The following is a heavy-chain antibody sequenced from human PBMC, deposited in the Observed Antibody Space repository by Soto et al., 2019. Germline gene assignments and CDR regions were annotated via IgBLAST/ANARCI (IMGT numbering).Heavy chain of an antibody. Sequence: GASVKVSCKASGGTFSTYTITWVRQAPGQGLEWMGRIIPIIGIINYAQKFQGRVTITADKFTGTAYMELTRLRSDDTAVYYCARDYSSYGPFDYWGQGTLVTVSS. CDR1: GGTFSTYT. D-gene: IGHD5-18*01. J-gene: IGHJ4*02. CDR3: ARDYSSYGPFDY. V-gene: IGHV1-69*04. CDR2: IIPIIGII.